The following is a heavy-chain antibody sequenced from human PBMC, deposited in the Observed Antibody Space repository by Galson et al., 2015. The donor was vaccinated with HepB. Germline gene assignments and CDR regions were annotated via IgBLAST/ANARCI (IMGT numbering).Heavy chain of an antibody. CDR2: ISGSGGST. CDR3: AKDAICSSTSCVRLFDY. CDR1: GFTFSSYA. Sequence: SLRLSCAASGFTFSSYAMSWVRQAPGKGLEWVSAISGSGGSTYYADSVKGRFTISRDNSKNTLYLQMNSLRAEDTAVYYCAKDAICSSTSCVRLFDYWGQGPLVTVSS. D-gene: IGHD2-2*01. J-gene: IGHJ4*02. V-gene: IGHV3-23*01.